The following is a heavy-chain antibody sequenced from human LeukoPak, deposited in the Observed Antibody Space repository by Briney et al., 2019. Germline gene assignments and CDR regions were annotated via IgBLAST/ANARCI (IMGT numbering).Heavy chain of an antibody. J-gene: IGHJ5*02. CDR3: ARRRSSSWNHNWFDP. CDR1: GGSISSYY. Sequence: SETLSLTCTVSGGSISSYYWSWIRQPPGKRLEWIGYIYYSGSTNYNPSLKSRVTISVDTSKNQFSLKLSSVTAADTAVYYCARRRSSSWNHNWFDPWGQGTLVTVSS. D-gene: IGHD6-13*01. CDR2: IYYSGST. V-gene: IGHV4-59*08.